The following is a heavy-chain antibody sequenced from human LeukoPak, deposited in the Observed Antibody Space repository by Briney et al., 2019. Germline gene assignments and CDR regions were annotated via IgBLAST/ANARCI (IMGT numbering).Heavy chain of an antibody. Sequence: SETLSLTCTVSGGSISSSSYYWGWIRQPPGKGLEWIGSIYYSGSTYYNPSLKSRVTISADTSKNQFSLRLSSVTAADTAVYYCARKIAAAVDYWGQGTLVTVSS. V-gene: IGHV4-39*01. J-gene: IGHJ4*02. CDR2: IYYSGST. CDR1: GGSISSSSYY. CDR3: ARKIAAAVDY. D-gene: IGHD6-13*01.